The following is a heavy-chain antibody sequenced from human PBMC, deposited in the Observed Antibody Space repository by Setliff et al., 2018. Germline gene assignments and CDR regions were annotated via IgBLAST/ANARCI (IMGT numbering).Heavy chain of an antibody. Sequence: SETLSLTCTVSGGSISSYYWSWIRQPAGKGLEWIGRIYTSGSTNYNPSLESRATISVDSSKNQFSLKLRSVTAADTAVYYCARDRSTVIRGVTSFFYYYIDVWGGGTTVTVSS. V-gene: IGHV4-4*07. CDR3: ARDRSTVIRGVTSFFYYYIDV. CDR2: IYTSGST. J-gene: IGHJ6*03. CDR1: GGSISSYY. D-gene: IGHD3-10*01.